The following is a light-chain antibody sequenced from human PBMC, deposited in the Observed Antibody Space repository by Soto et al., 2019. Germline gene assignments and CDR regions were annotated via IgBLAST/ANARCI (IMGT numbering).Light chain of an antibody. CDR2: ATS. CDR1: QSISSY. J-gene: IGKJ3*01. CDR3: QQTYSARPT. Sequence: DIQMTQSPSSLSASVGDRVTITCRASQSISSYLNWYQQKPGKAPKVLIYATSSLDGGVPSRFSGSGSGTDFTLTISSLQPDYCATYYCQQTYSARPTFGPGTKV. V-gene: IGKV1-39*01.